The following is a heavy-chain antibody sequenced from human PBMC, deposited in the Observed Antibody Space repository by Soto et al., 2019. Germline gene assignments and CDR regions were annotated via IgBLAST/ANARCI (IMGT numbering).Heavy chain of an antibody. CDR1: GYTFTGYY. CDR3: ARDLRRYDFWSGYWNYYYYYGMDV. Sequence: ASVKVSCKASGYTFTGYYMHWVRQAPGQGLEWMGWINPNSGGTNYAQKFQGRVTMTRDTSISTAYMELSRLRSDDTAVYYCARDLRRYDFWSGYWNYYYYYGMDVWGQGTTVTV. CDR2: INPNSGGT. V-gene: IGHV1-2*02. D-gene: IGHD3-3*01. J-gene: IGHJ6*02.